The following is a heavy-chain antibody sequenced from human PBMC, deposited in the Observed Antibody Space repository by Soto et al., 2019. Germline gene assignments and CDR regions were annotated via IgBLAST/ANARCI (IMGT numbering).Heavy chain of an antibody. V-gene: IGHV1-18*01. CDR1: GYTFTSYG. CDR2: ISAYNGNT. J-gene: IGHJ3*01. D-gene: IGHD3-22*01. CDR3: ARGGHDSSADALDF. Sequence: GASVKVSCKASGYTFTSYGISWVRQAPGQGLEWMGWISAYNGNTNYAQKLQGRVTITADKSTSTAYMELRSLRSDDTAVYYCARGGHDSSADALDFWGQGTMVTVSS.